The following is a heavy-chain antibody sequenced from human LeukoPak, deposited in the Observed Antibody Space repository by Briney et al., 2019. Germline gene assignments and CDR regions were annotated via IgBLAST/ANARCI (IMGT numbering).Heavy chain of an antibody. CDR2: ISSSSSTI. V-gene: IGHV3-48*04. CDR3: ARDFGTAVAGNLFDY. J-gene: IGHJ4*02. CDR1: GFTFSSYG. D-gene: IGHD6-19*01. Sequence: GGSLRLSCAASGFTFSSYGMNWVRHAPGKGLEWVSYISSSSSTIYYADSVKGRFTISRDNAKNSLYLQMDSLRAEDTAVYYCARDFGTAVAGNLFDYWGQGTLVTVSS.